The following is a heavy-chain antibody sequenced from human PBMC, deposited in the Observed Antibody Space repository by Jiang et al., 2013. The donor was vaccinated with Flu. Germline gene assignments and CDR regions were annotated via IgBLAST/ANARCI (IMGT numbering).Heavy chain of an antibody. Sequence: LLKPSETLSLTCAVYGESFSGYYRNWIRQPPGKGLEWIGEINHSGNTNYNSSLKSRVTISIDTSEKEFSLKLSSVTAADTAVYYCARGLYSSSWNPFDYWGQGTLVTVSS. CDR3: ARGLYSSSWNPFDY. CDR2: INHSGNT. CDR1: GESFSGYY. V-gene: IGHV4-34*01. J-gene: IGHJ4*02. D-gene: IGHD6-13*01.